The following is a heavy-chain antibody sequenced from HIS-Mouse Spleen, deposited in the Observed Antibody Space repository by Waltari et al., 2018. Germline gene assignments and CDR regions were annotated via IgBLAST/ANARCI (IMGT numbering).Heavy chain of an antibody. CDR2: ISYDGSNK. CDR3: ARANWYYYYGMDV. V-gene: IGHV3-30*04. D-gene: IGHD1-1*01. Sequence: QVQLVESGGGVVQPGRSLRLSCAASGFTFSSYAMHWVRQAPGKGLEWVAVISYDGSNKYYADSVKGRFTISRDNSKNTLYLQMNSLRAEDTAVYYCARANWYYYYGMDVWGQGTTVTVSS. J-gene: IGHJ6*02. CDR1: GFTFSSYA.